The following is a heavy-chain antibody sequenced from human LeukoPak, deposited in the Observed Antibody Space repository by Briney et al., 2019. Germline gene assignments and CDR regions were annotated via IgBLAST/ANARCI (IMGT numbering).Heavy chain of an antibody. D-gene: IGHD3-10*01. CDR2: IYYSGST. Sequence: PSETLSLTCTVSGGSISSYYWSWIRQPPGKGLEWIGYIYYSGSTNYNPSLKSRVTISVDTSKNQFSLKLSSVTAADMAAYYCARQGYPYGSDHPFDYWGQGTLVTVSS. CDR3: ARQGYPYGSDHPFDY. CDR1: GGSISSYY. V-gene: IGHV4-59*08. J-gene: IGHJ4*02.